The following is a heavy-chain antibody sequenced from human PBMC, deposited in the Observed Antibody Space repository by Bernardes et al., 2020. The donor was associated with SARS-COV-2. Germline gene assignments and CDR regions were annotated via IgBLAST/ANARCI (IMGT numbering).Heavy chain of an antibody. CDR1: GGSISSSSYY. CDR3: ASEGFERYCSGGSCYSDHYYYYGMDV. V-gene: IGHV4-39*01. D-gene: IGHD2-15*01. CDR2: IYYSGST. J-gene: IGHJ6*02. Sequence: SETLSLTCTVSGGSISSSSYYWGWIRQPPGKGLEWIGSIYYSGSTYYNPSLKSRVTISVDTSKNQFSLKLSSVTAADTAVYYCASEGFERYCSGGSCYSDHYYYYGMDVWGQGTTVTVSS.